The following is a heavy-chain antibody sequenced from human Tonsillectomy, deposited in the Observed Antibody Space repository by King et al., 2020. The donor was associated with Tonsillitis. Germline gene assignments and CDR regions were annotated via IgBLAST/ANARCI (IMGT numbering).Heavy chain of an antibody. J-gene: IGHJ4*02. CDR3: ARDVLGQDYGFDS. CDR2: IYYSGST. Sequence: QLQESGPRLVKPSETLSLTCTVSGDYISSTSYYWGWIRQPRGKGLGWIGSIYYSGSTYYSPSLKSRVTISVDTSKNQFSLNLSSVTAADTAVYYCARDVLGQDYGFDSWGQGTLVTVSP. V-gene: IGHV4-39*07. CDR1: GDYISSTSYY. D-gene: IGHD4-17*01.